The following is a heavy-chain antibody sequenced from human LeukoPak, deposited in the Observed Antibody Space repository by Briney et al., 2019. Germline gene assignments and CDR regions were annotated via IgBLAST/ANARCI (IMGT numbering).Heavy chain of an antibody. D-gene: IGHD3-3*01. CDR1: GYTFTGYY. Sequence: ASVKVSCKASGYTFTGYYMRWVRQAPGQGLEWMGRINPNSGGTNYAQKFQGRVTMTRDTSISTAYMELSRLRSDDTAVYYCARALTDYDFWSGQTYYFDYWGQGTLVTVSS. CDR2: INPNSGGT. CDR3: ARALTDYDFWSGQTYYFDY. V-gene: IGHV1-2*06. J-gene: IGHJ4*02.